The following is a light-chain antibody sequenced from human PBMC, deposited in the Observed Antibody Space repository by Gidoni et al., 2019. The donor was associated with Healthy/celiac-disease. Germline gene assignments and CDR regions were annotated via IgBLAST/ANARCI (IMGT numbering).Light chain of an antibody. V-gene: IGKV3-11*01. CDR3: QQRSNWPPT. Sequence: EIVLTQSPATLSLSPGERATLSCRASQSVSSYLAWYQQKPVQAPRLLIYDASNRATGIPARFSGSGSVTDFTLTISSLEPEDFAVYYCQQRSNWPPTFGQGTRLEIK. J-gene: IGKJ5*01. CDR2: DAS. CDR1: QSVSSY.